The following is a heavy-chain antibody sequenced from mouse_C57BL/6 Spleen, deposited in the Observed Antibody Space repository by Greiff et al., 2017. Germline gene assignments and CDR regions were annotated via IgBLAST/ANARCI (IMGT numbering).Heavy chain of an antibody. D-gene: IGHD3-2*02. Sequence: QVQLQQSGAELARPGASVKLSCKASGYTFTSYGISWVKQRPGQGLEWIGEIYPRSGNTYYNEKFKGKATLTADKSSSTAYMELRSLTSEDSAVYFCARVGAGSSVPDYWGQGTTLTVSA. V-gene: IGHV1-81*01. CDR2: IYPRSGNT. CDR1: GYTFTSYG. J-gene: IGHJ2*01. CDR3: ARVGAGSSVPDY.